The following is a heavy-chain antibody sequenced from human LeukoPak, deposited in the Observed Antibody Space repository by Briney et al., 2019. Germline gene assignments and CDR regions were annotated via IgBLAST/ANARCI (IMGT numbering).Heavy chain of an antibody. J-gene: IGHJ6*03. CDR3: ARSQLRFLEWLSDMDV. CDR1: GGTFSSYA. V-gene: IGHV1-2*02. D-gene: IGHD3-3*01. Sequence: ASVKVSCKASGGTFSSYAISWVRQAPGQGLEWMGWINPNSGGTNYAQKFQGRVTMTRDTSISTAYMELSRLRSDDTAVYYCARSQLRFLEWLSDMDVWGKGTTVTVSS. CDR2: INPNSGGT.